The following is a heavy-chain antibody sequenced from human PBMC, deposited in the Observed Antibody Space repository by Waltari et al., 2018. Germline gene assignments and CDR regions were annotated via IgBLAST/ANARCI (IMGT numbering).Heavy chain of an antibody. CDR3: ARDGNWFDP. Sequence: QVQLQESGPGLVKPSETLSLTCTVSGGSISSHYWSWIRQPPGKGLEWIGYIYYSGRTNYNPSLKSRVTISVDTSKNQFSLKLSSVTAADTAVYYCARDGNWFDPWGQGTLVTVSS. V-gene: IGHV4-59*11. CDR1: GGSISSHY. J-gene: IGHJ5*02. CDR2: IYYSGRT.